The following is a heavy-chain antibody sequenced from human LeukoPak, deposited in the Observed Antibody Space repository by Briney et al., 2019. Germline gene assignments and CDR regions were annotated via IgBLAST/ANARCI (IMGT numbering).Heavy chain of an antibody. J-gene: IGHJ4*02. Sequence: GGSLRLSCETSIFVFSEYYMHWVRLAPGKGLEWVANIKQDGSEEYYVDSVKGRFTISRDNAKNSLILQMNSLRAEDTAVYYCARLYDDCTRSTCLWYFDYWGQGTLVTVPS. D-gene: IGHD2/OR15-2a*01. CDR2: IKQDGSEE. CDR3: ARLYDDCTRSTCLWYFDY. CDR1: IFVFSEYY. V-gene: IGHV3-7*01.